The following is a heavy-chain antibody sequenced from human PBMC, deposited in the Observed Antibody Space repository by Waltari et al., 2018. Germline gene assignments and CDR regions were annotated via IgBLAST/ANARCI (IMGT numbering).Heavy chain of an antibody. J-gene: IGHJ6*02. CDR2: IYRSGVT. CDR1: GGSISNLNFY. V-gene: IGHV4-61*02. CDR3: AVSPDTATSSAAFHF. Sequence: QVQLQESGPGLAKASQTLSLTCDVSGGSISNLNFYWSGIRQPAGKGLEWIGRIYRSGVTDYNPSLRGRATMFLDMSKNQFSLTVDSLIAADTAVYYCAVSPDTATSSAAFHFWGPGTTVSVSS. D-gene: IGHD5-18*01.